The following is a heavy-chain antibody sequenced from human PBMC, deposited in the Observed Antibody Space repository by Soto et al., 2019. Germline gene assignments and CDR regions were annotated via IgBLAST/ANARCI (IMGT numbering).Heavy chain of an antibody. Sequence: GGSLRLSCAASGFTFSSYGMHWVRQAPGKGLEWVAVISYDGSNKYYADSVKGRFTISRDNSKNTLYLQMNSLRAEDTAVYYCARSIAARRGFDYWGQGTLVTVSS. J-gene: IGHJ4*02. CDR3: ARSIAARRGFDY. V-gene: IGHV3-30*03. D-gene: IGHD6-6*01. CDR2: ISYDGSNK. CDR1: GFTFSSYG.